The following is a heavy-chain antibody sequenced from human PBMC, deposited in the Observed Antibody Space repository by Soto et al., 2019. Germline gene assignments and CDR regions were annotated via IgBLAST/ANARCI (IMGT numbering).Heavy chain of an antibody. CDR2: ISSSSSYI. V-gene: IGHV3-21*04. D-gene: IGHD6-6*01. CDR3: AIMGTINEYSSSSGAFDI. Sequence: GGSLRLSCAASGFTFSSYSMNWVRQAPGKGLEWVSSISSSSSYIYYADSVKGRFTISRDNAKNSLYLQMNSLRAEDTAVYYCAIMGTINEYSSSSGAFDIWGQGTMVTVSS. CDR1: GFTFSSYS. J-gene: IGHJ3*02.